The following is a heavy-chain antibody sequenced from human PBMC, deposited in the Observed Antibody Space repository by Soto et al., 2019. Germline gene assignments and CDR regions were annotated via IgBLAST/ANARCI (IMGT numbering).Heavy chain of an antibody. V-gene: IGHV4-31*03. CDR2: IYYSGST. CDR1: GGSISSGGYY. D-gene: IGHD5-12*01. J-gene: IGHJ4*02. Sequence: SETLSLTCTVSGGSISSGGYYWSWIRQHPGKGLEWIGYIYYSGSTYYNPSLKSRVTISVDTSKNQFSLKLSSVTAADTAVYYCARRGYSGYAFDYWGQGTLVTVSS. CDR3: ARRGYSGYAFDY.